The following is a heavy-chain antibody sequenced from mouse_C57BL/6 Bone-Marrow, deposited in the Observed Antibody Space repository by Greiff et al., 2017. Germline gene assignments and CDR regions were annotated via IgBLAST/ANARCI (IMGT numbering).Heavy chain of an antibody. CDR1: GYTFTTYP. CDR2: FHPYNDDT. J-gene: IGHJ2*01. Sequence: QVQLKESGAELVKPGASVKMSCKASGYTFTTYPIEWMKQNHGKSLEWIGNFHPYNDDTKYNEKFKGKATLTVEKSSSTVYLELSRLTSDDSAVYDCERGGNDGGYYFDYWGQGTTLTVSA. V-gene: IGHV1-47*01. D-gene: IGHD1-1*02. CDR3: ERGGNDGGYYFDY.